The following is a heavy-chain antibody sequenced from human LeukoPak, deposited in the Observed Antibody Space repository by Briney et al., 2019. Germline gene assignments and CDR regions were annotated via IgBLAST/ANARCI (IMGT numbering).Heavy chain of an antibody. CDR2: IYYSGST. V-gene: IGHV4-59*08. D-gene: IGHD3-3*01. CDR3: ARTTVWRGYYFDY. J-gene: IGHJ4*02. Sequence: SETLSLTCTVSVRSISSYYWGWIRQPPGKGLEWIGYIYYSGSTNYNPSLKSRVTISVDTSKNQFSLKLSSVTAADTAVYYCARTTVWRGYYFDYWGQGTLVTVSS. CDR1: VRSISSYY.